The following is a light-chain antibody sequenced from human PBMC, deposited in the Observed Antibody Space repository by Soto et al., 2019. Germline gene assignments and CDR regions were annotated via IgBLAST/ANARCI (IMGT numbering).Light chain of an antibody. J-gene: IGKJ4*01. Sequence: EIVLTQSPGTLSLSPGEGATLSCRASENVYINSLAWYQQKPGQPPRLLIYGAATRASAVPDRFSGSGSGADFTLTITGLEPEDFAVYYCQQYGSSSLTFGGGTKVEIK. CDR3: QQYGSSSLT. CDR1: ENVYINS. CDR2: GAA. V-gene: IGKV3-20*01.